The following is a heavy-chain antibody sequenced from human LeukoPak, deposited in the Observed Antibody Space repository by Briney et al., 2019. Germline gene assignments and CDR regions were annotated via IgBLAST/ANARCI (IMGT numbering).Heavy chain of an antibody. Sequence: MASETLSLTCTVSGGSISSDYWNWIRQPPGKGLEWIGYIYYSGSTNYNPSLKSRVTISVDTSKNQFSLKLSSVTAADTAVYYCARGGGTVSNVFDPWGRGTLVTVSS. D-gene: IGHD4-23*01. J-gene: IGHJ2*01. CDR1: GGSISSDY. V-gene: IGHV4-59*08. CDR3: ARGGGTVSNVFDP. CDR2: IYYSGST.